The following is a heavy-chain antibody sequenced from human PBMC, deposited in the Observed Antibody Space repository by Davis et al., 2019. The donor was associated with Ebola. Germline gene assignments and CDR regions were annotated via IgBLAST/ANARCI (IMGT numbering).Heavy chain of an antibody. CDR1: GVTFSDYS. J-gene: IGHJ4*02. CDR3: ARATVEDY. CDR2: ISSGSSTI. Sequence: GESLKISCAASGVTFSDYSMNWVRQAPGKGLEWISYISSGSSTIYYADSVKGRFTISRDNAKNSLYLQMNSLRDEDTAVYYCARATVEDYWGQGTLVTVSS. D-gene: IGHD1-1*01. V-gene: IGHV3-48*02.